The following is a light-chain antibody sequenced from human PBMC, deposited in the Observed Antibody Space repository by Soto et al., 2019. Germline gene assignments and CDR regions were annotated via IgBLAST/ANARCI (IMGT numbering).Light chain of an antibody. Sequence: DIVLTQSPCTLSLSPGERATLSCRASQSVTSTYLAWYQQKPGQAPRLLIYGASSRATGIQDRFSGSGSETDFPLTISRLEPDDFAVYYCQPYRNSSYTFFPWTKVAI. V-gene: IGKV3-20*01. CDR2: GAS. CDR1: QSVTSTY. J-gene: IGKJ3*01. CDR3: QPYRNSSYT.